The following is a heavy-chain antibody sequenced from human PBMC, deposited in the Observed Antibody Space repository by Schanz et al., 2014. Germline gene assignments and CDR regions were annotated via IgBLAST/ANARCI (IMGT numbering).Heavy chain of an antibody. Sequence: EVQLVESGGGLIQPGGSLRLSCAVSGFTVSSNYMSWVRQAPGKGLEWVSTVYMSAASTRYADSVKGRFIISRDSSKISLSRQMNSLSPADTALYFCERDEGRDGYNLAFDVWGQGTLVTVS. D-gene: IGHD5-12*01. CDR1: GFTVSSNY. CDR3: ERDEGRDGYNLAFDV. CDR2: VYMSAAST. J-gene: IGHJ3*01. V-gene: IGHV3-53*01.